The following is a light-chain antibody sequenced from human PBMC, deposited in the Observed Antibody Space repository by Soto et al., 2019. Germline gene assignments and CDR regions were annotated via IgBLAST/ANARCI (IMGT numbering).Light chain of an antibody. CDR2: GAF. CDR3: QQRNIWPPVT. J-gene: IGKJ5*01. V-gene: IGKV3-11*01. CDR1: PSVTNY. Sequence: EIVLTQSPATLSLSPGERATLSCRASPSVTNYLAWYQQKPGQAPRLVIYGAFNRATGIPARFSGSGSGTDFTLTISSLEHEDFAVYYYQQRNIWPPVTFGQGTRLEI.